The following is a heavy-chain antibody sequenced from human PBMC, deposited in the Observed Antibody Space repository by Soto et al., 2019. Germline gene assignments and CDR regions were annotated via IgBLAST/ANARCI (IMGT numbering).Heavy chain of an antibody. CDR1: GYSFTRYW. CDR2: IYPGDSDT. Sequence: GESLKISCQGSGYSFTRYWIGWVRQMPGKGLEWMGIIYPGDSDTRYNPSFQGQVTISADKSISTAYLQWSSLKASDTGMYYCARLVGAKLDTFDSWAQGTMDTVSS. J-gene: IGHJ3*02. D-gene: IGHD1-26*01. CDR3: ARLVGAKLDTFDS. V-gene: IGHV5-51*01.